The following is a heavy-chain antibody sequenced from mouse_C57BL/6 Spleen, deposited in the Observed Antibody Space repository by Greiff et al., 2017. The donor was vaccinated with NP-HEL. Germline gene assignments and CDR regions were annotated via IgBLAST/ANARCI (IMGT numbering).Heavy chain of an antibody. D-gene: IGHD2-4*01. V-gene: IGHV1-69*01. J-gene: IGHJ3*01. CDR2: IDPSDSYT. CDR3: ARSHDYDRFAY. CDR1: GYTFTSYW. Sequence: QVQLQQPGAELVMPGASVKLSCKASGYTFTSYWMHWVKQRPGQGLEWIGEIDPSDSYTNYNQKFKGKSTLTVDKSSSTAYMQLSSLTSEDSAVYYGARSHDYDRFAYWGQGTLVTVSA.